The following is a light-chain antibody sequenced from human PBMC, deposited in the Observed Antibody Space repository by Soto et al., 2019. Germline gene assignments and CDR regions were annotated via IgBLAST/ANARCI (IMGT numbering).Light chain of an antibody. CDR3: QQRSNWPPT. J-gene: IGKJ1*01. CDR2: DAS. V-gene: IGKV3-11*01. Sequence: EIVLTQSPATLSLSPGERATLSCRASQSVSSNLAWYQQKPGQAPRLLIYDASNRATGIPARFSGSGSGTDFTLTISSLEPEDFAVYYCQQRSNWPPTFGRGTKVEIK. CDR1: QSVSSN.